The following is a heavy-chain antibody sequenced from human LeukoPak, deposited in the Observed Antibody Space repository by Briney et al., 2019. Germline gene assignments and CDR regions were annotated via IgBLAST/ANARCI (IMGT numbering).Heavy chain of an antibody. Sequence: ASVKVSCKASGYTFTSYYMHWVRQAPGQGLEWMGWIGAYNGNTNYAQKLQGRVTMTTDTSTSTAYMELRSLRSDDTAVYYCARDYGGSYDYYYYGMDVWGQGTTVTVSS. CDR2: IGAYNGNT. D-gene: IGHD1-26*01. CDR1: GYTFTSYY. CDR3: ARDYGGSYDYYYYGMDV. J-gene: IGHJ6*02. V-gene: IGHV1-18*04.